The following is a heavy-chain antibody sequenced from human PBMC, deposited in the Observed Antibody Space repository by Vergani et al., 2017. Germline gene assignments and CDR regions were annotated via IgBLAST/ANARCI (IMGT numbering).Heavy chain of an antibody. D-gene: IGHD5-12*01. V-gene: IGHV4-34*01. CDR2: IHHSGST. CDR1: GGSFSGYY. CDR3: ARGRKIRRGEGYSGYDRGQTRRRDYYYGMDV. J-gene: IGHJ6*02. Sequence: QVQLQQWGAGLLKPSETLSLTCAVYGGSFSGYYWSWIRQPPGKGLEWIGEIHHSGSTNYNPSLKSRVTIPVDTSKNQFSLKLSSVTAADTAVYYCARGRKIRRGEGYSGYDRGQTRRRDYYYGMDVWGQGTTVTVSS.